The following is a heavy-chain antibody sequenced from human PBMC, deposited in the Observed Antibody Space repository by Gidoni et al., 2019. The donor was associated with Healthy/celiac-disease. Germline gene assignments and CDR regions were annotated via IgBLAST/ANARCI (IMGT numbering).Heavy chain of an antibody. CDR2: INGNGGST. CDR3: ARAYSSSWPDAFDI. CDR1: GFTFDDDG. V-gene: IGHV3-20*04. Sequence: EVQLVESGGGVVRPGGSLRLSCDASGFTFDDDGMSWVRQAPGKGLEWVSCINGNGGSTGYADSVKGRFTISRDNAKNSLYLQMNSLRAEDTALYYCARAYSSSWPDAFDIWGQGTMVTVSS. J-gene: IGHJ3*02. D-gene: IGHD6-13*01.